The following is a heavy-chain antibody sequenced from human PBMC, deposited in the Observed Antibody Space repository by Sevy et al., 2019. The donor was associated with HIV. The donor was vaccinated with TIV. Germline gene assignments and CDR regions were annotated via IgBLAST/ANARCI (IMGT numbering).Heavy chain of an antibody. D-gene: IGHD2-2*01. CDR2: INESGIT. CDR3: ARSPPVVVVPGAPSWFNP. Sequence: SETLSLTCAVSGDSISTSSWWSWVRQSPGKGLQWIGEINESGITYYNPSLKSRVTISVDTSKKQFSLKLNSVTAVDSAVYFCARSPPVVVVPGAPSWFNPWGQGTLVTVSS. V-gene: IGHV4-4*02. CDR1: GDSISTSSW. J-gene: IGHJ5*02.